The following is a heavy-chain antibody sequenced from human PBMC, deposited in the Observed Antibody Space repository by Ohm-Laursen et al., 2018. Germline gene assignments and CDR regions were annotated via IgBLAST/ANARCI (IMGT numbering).Heavy chain of an antibody. D-gene: IGHD1-26*01. J-gene: IGHJ3*02. CDR1: GFTFSNYW. V-gene: IGHV3-7*01. CDR2: IKQDGGEK. Sequence: SLRLSCAASGFTFSNYWMSWVRQAPGKGLEWVANIKQDGGEKYYVDSVTGRFTISRDNAKNSLYLQMNSLRAEDTAVYYCFSGPSWEIWGQGTVVTVSS. CDR3: FSGPSWEI.